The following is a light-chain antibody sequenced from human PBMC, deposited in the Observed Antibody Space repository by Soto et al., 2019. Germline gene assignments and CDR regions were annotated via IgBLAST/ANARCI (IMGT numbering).Light chain of an antibody. Sequence: DIVMTQAPFSLAVTPGGSASISCRSSQILLHRNGKNYLDWYLQKPGQSPQLLIYLGSSRASGVPDRVSGSGSGTDFTLKIGRVEAEDVGIYYCMQGLQSTITFGQGTRLEIK. CDR2: LGS. CDR3: MQGLQSTIT. CDR1: QILLHRNGKNY. J-gene: IGKJ5*01. V-gene: IGKV2-28*01.